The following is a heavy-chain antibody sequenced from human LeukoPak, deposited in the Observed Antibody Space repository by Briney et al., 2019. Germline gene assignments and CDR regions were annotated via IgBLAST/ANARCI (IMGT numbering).Heavy chain of an antibody. D-gene: IGHD3-10*01. Sequence: SETLSLTCTVSGYSISSGYYWGWIRQPPGKGLGWIGSIYHSGSTYYNPSLKSRVTVSVDTSKNQFSLKLSSVTAADTAVYYCARRPGAYYYGSGSYNWFDPWGQGTLVTVSS. V-gene: IGHV4-38-2*02. J-gene: IGHJ5*02. CDR2: IYHSGST. CDR3: ARRPGAYYYGSGSYNWFDP. CDR1: GYSISSGYY.